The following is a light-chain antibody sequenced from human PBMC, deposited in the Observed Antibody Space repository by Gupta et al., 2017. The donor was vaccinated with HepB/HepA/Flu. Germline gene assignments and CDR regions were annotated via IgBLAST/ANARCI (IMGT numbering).Light chain of an antibody. Sequence: DMVMTKSPLSLPVTPGESASISCRSSQNLLHSDGKSYLDWYLQKPGQSPPLLIYLNSNRAAGVPDRFRGSGSGTGFSLEISRVEAEDVGVYYCMQALQTPHTFGGWTKVEIK. CDR1: QNLLHSDGKSY. CDR2: LNS. J-gene: IGKJ4*01. V-gene: IGKV2-28*01. CDR3: MQALQTPHT.